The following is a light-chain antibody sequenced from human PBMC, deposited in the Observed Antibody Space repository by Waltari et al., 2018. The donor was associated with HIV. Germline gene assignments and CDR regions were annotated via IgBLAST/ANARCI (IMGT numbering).Light chain of an antibody. CDR2: STN. J-gene: IGLJ3*02. V-gene: IGLV8-61*01. Sequence: QPVVIQDPSLSVYPRGTVTHTYVFTPASGSPCSPPSWYQQTPGQAPRTLIYSTNTRSSGVPDRFSGSILGNKAALTITGAQADDESDYYCVLYMGSGISVFGGGTKLTVL. CDR3: VLYMGSGISV. CDR1: PASGSPCSP.